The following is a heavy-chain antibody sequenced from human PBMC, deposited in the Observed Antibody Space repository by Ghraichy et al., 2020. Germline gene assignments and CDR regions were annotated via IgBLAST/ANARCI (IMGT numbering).Heavy chain of an antibody. Sequence: SETLSLTCAVYGGSFSGYYWSWIRQPPGKGLEWIGEINHSGSTNYNPSLKSRVTISVDTSKNQFSLKLSSVTAADTAVYYCARGPPRLIAAKKPGRDYWGQGTLVTVSS. D-gene: IGHD6-6*01. CDR3: ARGPPRLIAAKKPGRDY. J-gene: IGHJ4*02. CDR2: INHSGST. V-gene: IGHV4-34*01. CDR1: GGSFSGYY.